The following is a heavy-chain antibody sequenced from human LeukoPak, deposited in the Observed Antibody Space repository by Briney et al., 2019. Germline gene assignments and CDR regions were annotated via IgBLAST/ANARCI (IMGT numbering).Heavy chain of an antibody. CDR2: ISAYNGNT. V-gene: IGHV1-18*01. CDR3: ARDRVAYHAFDI. CDR1: GYTFTSYG. Sequence: ASVKVSCKASGYTFTSYGISWVRQAPGQGLEWMGWISAYNGNTNYVQKLQGRVTMTTDTSTSTAYMELRSLRSDDTAVYYCARDRVAYHAFDIWGQGTMVTVSS. D-gene: IGHD5-12*01. J-gene: IGHJ3*02.